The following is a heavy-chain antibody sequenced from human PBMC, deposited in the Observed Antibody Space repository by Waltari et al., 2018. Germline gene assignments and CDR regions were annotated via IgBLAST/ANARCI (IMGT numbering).Heavy chain of an antibody. CDR3: ARVQQRNYYYYYMDV. CDR2: IIPIFGTA. D-gene: IGHD6-25*01. Sequence: QVQLVQSGAEVKKPGSSVKVSCKASGGTFSSYAISWVRKAPGPGLEWMGGIIPIFGTANYAQKFQGRVTITADKSTSTAYMELSSLRSEDTAVYYCARVQQRNYYYYYMDVWGKGTTVTVSS. J-gene: IGHJ6*03. V-gene: IGHV1-69*14. CDR1: GGTFSSYA.